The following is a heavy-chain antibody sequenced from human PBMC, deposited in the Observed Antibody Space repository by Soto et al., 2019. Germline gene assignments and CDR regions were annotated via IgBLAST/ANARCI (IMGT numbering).Heavy chain of an antibody. D-gene: IGHD3-3*01. CDR1: GYSISSGYY. J-gene: IGHJ6*02. CDR3: ARDYESGDYHGMSI. V-gene: IGHV4-38-2*02. CDR2: IYHSGII. Sequence: SETLSLTCTVSGYSISSGYYWGWIRQPPGKGLEWVGSIYHSGIIYYNPSLKSRVTISVDTSKNQFSLELTSVTAADTAVYYCARDYESGDYHGMSIWGPGITVTVSS.